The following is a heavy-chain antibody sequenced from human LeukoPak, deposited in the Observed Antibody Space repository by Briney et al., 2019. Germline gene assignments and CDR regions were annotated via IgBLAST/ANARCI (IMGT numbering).Heavy chain of an antibody. CDR3: ARLRWLRSRYFDY. Sequence: SETLSLTCTVSGGSISSYYWSWIRQPPGKGLECIGYIYYSGSTNYNPSLKSRVTISVDTSKNQFSLKLSSVTAADTAVYYCARLRWLRSRYFDYWGQGTLVTVSS. J-gene: IGHJ4*02. CDR1: GGSISSYY. CDR2: IYYSGST. D-gene: IGHD5-12*01. V-gene: IGHV4-59*01.